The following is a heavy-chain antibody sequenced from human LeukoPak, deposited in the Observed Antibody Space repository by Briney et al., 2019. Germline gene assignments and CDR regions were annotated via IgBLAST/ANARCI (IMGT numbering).Heavy chain of an antibody. Sequence: PSETLSLTCAVYGGSFSGYYWSWIRQPPGEGLEWIGEINHSGSTNYNPSLKSRVTISVDTSKNQFSLKLSSVTAADTAVYYCARTRIQLWFVPNTFDYWGQGTLVTASS. V-gene: IGHV4-34*01. CDR2: INHSGST. D-gene: IGHD5-18*01. CDR1: GGSFSGYY. CDR3: ARTRIQLWFVPNTFDY. J-gene: IGHJ4*02.